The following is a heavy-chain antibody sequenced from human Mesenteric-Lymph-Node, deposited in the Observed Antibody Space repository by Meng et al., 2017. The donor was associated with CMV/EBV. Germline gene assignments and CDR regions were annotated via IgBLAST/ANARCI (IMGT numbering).Heavy chain of an antibody. V-gene: IGHV1-2*04. CDR2: INPKNGVT. Sequence: ASVKVSCKASGYMFTGYYIHWVRQAPGQGHEWMGWINPKNGVTNYAPKFQGWVSMTGDTSVSTAYMALTRLTSDDTAIYYCARGAVAGQYNWFDPWGQGTLVTVSS. CDR1: GYMFTGYY. CDR3: ARGAVAGQYNWFDP. D-gene: IGHD6-19*01. J-gene: IGHJ5*02.